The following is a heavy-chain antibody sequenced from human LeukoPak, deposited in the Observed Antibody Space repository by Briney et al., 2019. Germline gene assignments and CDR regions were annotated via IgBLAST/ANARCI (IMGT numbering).Heavy chain of an antibody. J-gene: IGHJ6*02. CDR1: GVSISSYY. Sequence: SETLSLTCTVSGVSISSYYWSWIRQPPGKGLEWIGYIYYSGSTNYNPSLKSRVTISVDTSKNQFSLKLSSVTAADTAVYYCARGSYYYGSGSYYSYYYYGMDVWGQGTTVTVSS. D-gene: IGHD3-10*01. CDR2: IYYSGST. V-gene: IGHV4-59*01. CDR3: ARGSYYYGSGSYYSYYYYGMDV.